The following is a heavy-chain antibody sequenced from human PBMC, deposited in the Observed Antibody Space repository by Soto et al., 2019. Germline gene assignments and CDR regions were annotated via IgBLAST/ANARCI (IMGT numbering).Heavy chain of an antibody. J-gene: IGHJ4*02. D-gene: IGHD4-17*01. CDR2: IKSKTDGGTT. V-gene: IGHV3-15*07. CDR3: NVGHYGD. Sequence: EVQLVASGGGLVKPGDSLRIYCVGSGLTLSNVYLSWVRQAPGKGLEWVGHIKSKTDGGTTAYGAPVKGRFTVSSDESKNTLFLQMNRLKTEDTAMYYCNVGHYGDWGQRRLVAVCS. CDR1: GLTLSNVY.